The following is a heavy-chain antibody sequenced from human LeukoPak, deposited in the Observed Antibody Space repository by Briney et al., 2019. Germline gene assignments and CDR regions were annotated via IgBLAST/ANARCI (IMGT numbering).Heavy chain of an antibody. V-gene: IGHV3-11*03. D-gene: IGHD6-13*01. CDR1: GFTFSDYY. J-gene: IGHJ4*02. CDR2: IRSSYT. Sequence: KPGGSLRLSCAASGFTFSDYYMSWIRQAPGKGLEWVSYIRSSYTNYADSVKGRFTISRDIAKNSLYLQMNSLRAEDTAVYYCASLHSSTLDYWGQGTLVTVSS. CDR3: ASLHSSTLDY.